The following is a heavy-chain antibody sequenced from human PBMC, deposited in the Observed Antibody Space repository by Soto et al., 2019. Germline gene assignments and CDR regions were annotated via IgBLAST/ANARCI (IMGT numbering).Heavy chain of an antibody. J-gene: IGHJ5*02. V-gene: IGHV4-34*01. CDR2: INHSGST. D-gene: IGHD2-2*01. Sequence: SETLSLTCAVYGGSFSGYYWSWIRQPPGKGLEWIGEINHSGSTNYNPPLKSRVTISVDTSKNQFSLKLSSVTAADTAVYYCARDRLVVVPAAIFNWFDPWGQGTLVTVSS. CDR3: ARDRLVVVPAAIFNWFDP. CDR1: GGSFSGYY.